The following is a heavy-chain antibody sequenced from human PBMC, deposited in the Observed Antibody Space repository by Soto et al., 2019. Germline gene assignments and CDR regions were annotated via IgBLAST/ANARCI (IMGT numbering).Heavy chain of an antibody. CDR1: GFTFSSNS. Sequence: GGSLRLSCAASGFTFSSNSMNWVRQAPGKGLEWVSSISSSSSYIYYADSVKGRFTISRDNAKNSLYLQMGSLGAEDTAVYYCARDRSGLDIVVVPAGAYMDVWGKGTTVTVSS. CDR2: ISSSSSYI. V-gene: IGHV3-21*01. D-gene: IGHD2-2*01. J-gene: IGHJ6*03. CDR3: ARDRSGLDIVVVPAGAYMDV.